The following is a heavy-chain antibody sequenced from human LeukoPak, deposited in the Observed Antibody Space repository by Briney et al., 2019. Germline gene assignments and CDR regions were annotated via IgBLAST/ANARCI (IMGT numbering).Heavy chain of an antibody. D-gene: IGHD3-22*01. J-gene: IGHJ4*02. Sequence: GGSLRLSCAASGFPFSNYAMTWVRQAPGKGLERVSGISDSGDRTYYADSVKGRFTISRDNSKNMLYLQMNSLRVEDTALYYCAKGLGTSGYHDYWGQGTLVSVSS. V-gene: IGHV3-23*01. CDR1: GFPFSNYA. CDR2: ISDSGDRT. CDR3: AKGLGTSGYHDY.